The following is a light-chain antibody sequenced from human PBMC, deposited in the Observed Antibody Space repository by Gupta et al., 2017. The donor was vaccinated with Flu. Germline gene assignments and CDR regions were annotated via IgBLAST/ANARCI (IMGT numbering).Light chain of an antibody. J-gene: IGKJ1*01. Sequence: DIVMTQSPVSLSVTPGEPASISCSSSQSLLHINGNNYLDWYLQRPGQSPQLLISLASTRASGVPDRFRGRGSGTDFTLTISRGEAEDVGLYYVMQTLETHTFGQGTKVEIK. CDR2: LAS. CDR3: MQTLETHT. V-gene: IGKV2-28*01. CDR1: QSLLHINGNNY.